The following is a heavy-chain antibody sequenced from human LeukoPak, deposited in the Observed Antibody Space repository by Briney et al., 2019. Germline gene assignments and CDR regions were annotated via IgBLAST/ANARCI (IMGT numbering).Heavy chain of an antibody. D-gene: IGHD6-19*01. CDR2: INPKSGGT. Sequence: ASVKVYCKASGYTFSGYYMHWVRQAPGEGVEWMGWINPKSGGTKFAQKHQGGVTMTADTSIDTAYLELSNLKSDDTAIYYCARSSSGWPLYFDCWGQGTLVTVSS. J-gene: IGHJ4*02. CDR1: GYTFSGYY. CDR3: ARSSSGWPLYFDC. V-gene: IGHV1-2*02.